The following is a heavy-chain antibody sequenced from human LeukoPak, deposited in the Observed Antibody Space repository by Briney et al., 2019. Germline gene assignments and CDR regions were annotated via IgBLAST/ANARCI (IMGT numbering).Heavy chain of an antibody. CDR1: GGSISSYY. CDR3: ARVAVATRMGYFDY. J-gene: IGHJ4*02. D-gene: IGHD5-12*01. V-gene: IGHV4-59*01. Sequence: ETVSLTCTVCGGSISSYYGSWIRQPRGEGLEGIGYLYYSGSHNYNPSLRSRVPISVDTPKNQFSLKLSSVTAADTVVYYCARVAVATRMGYFDYWGQGTLVTVSS. CDR2: LYYSGSH.